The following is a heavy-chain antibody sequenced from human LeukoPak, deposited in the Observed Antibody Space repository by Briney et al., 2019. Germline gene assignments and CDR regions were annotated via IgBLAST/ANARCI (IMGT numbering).Heavy chain of an antibody. CDR1: VYTFTNYY. CDR3: ARLSIAVAGT. Sequence: ASVTVSYKASVYTFTNYYMHWVRQAPGQGLEWMGWINPNSGGTNYSQKFPGRVTLTRDTSITTACMELSRLSSDDTAVYYCARLSIAVAGTWGQGTLVTVSS. V-gene: IGHV1-2*02. J-gene: IGHJ4*02. CDR2: INPNSGGT. D-gene: IGHD6-19*01.